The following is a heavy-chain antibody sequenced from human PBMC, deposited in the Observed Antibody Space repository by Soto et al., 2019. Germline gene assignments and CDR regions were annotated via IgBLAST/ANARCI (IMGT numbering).Heavy chain of an antibody. CDR2: IDKVGTDS. CDR3: ARGWFGPDV. V-gene: IGHV3-74*01. CDR1: EFTFSGRS. J-gene: IGHJ6*03. D-gene: IGHD3-10*01. Sequence: EVQLVESGGGLVQPGGSLRLSCAASEFTFSGRSVHWVRQAPGKGLVWVSGIDKVGTDSTYADSVKGRFTSYRDNAKNTVNLQMNSLRDEETAVYYCARGWFGPDVWGKGTTVTVSS.